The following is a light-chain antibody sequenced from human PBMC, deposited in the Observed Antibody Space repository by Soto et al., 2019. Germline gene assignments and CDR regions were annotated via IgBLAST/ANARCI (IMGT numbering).Light chain of an antibody. CDR2: GAS. J-gene: IGKJ4*01. V-gene: IGKV1-17*03. Sequence: DIQMTQSPSAMSASVGDRVTITCRASRGISHYLAWFQQRPGKVPKRLIYGASTLESGVPSRFSGSGSGTAFPLTISSLQPEDFATDYCLQHHTYPLSFGGGTKVAMK. CDR3: LQHHTYPLS. CDR1: RGISHY.